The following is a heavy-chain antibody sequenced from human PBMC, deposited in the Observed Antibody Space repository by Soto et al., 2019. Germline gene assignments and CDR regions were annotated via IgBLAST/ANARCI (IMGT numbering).Heavy chain of an antibody. V-gene: IGHV1-18*01. D-gene: IGHD2-15*01. CDR2: ISAYNGNT. J-gene: IGHJ5*02. CDR3: ARDRYCSGGSCYSGYNWFDP. CDR1: GYTFTSYG. Sequence: QVQLVQSGAEVKKPGASVKVSCKASGYTFTSYGISWVRQAPGQGLEWMGWISAYNGNTNYAQKLQGRVTMTTDTYTSTAYMELRRLRSDDTAVYYCARDRYCSGGSCYSGYNWFDPWGQGTLVTVSS.